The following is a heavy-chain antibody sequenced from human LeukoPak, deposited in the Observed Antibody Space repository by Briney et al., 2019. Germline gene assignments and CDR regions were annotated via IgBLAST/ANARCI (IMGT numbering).Heavy chain of an antibody. CDR1: GFTFSDYY. V-gene: IGHV3-11*06. J-gene: IGHJ6*02. CDR3: ATSRYCIGGYCKSDYYFGMDV. Sequence: PGGSLRLSCAASGFTFSDYYMTWVRQAPGKGLEWVSSISTTSDYTTYADSVKGRFTISRDNVKNSLSLQMNSLTAEDAAVYYCATSRYCIGGYCKSDYYFGMDVWGQGTTVTVSS. CDR2: ISTTSDYT. D-gene: IGHD2-15*01.